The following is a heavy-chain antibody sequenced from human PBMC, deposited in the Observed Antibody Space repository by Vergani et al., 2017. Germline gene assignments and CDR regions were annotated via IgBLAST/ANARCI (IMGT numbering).Heavy chain of an antibody. CDR3: ANLGXCSSTSCYEAAFDI. D-gene: IGHD2-2*01. CDR2: INPNSGGT. V-gene: IGHV1-2*02. CDR1: GYTFTGYY. J-gene: IGHJ3*02. Sequence: QVQLVQSGAEVKKPGASVEVSCKASGYTFTGYYMHWVRQAPGQGLEWMGWINPNSGGTNYAQKFQGRVTMTRDTSISTAYMELSRLRSDDTAVYYCANLGXCSSTSCYEAAFDIWGQGTMVTVSS.